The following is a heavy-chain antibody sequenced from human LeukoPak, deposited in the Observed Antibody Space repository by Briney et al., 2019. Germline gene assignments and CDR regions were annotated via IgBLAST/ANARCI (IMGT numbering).Heavy chain of an antibody. CDR2: INHSGST. CDR1: GGSFSGYY. CDR3: ARDTWGSTSWFDP. J-gene: IGHJ5*02. V-gene: IGHV4-34*01. Sequence: SETLSLTCAVYGGSFSGYYWSWIRQPPGKGLEWIGEINHSGSTNYNPSLKSRVTISVDTSKNQFSLKLSSVTAADTAVYYCARDTWGSTSWFDPWGQGTLVTVSS. D-gene: IGHD2-2*01.